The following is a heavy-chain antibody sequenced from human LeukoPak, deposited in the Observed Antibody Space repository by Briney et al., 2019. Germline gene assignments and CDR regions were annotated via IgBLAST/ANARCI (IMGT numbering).Heavy chain of an antibody. V-gene: IGHV3-23*01. CDR1: GFTFSSYA. J-gene: IGHJ3*02. CDR2: ISGSGGST. Sequence: GGSLRLSCAASGFTFSSYAMSWVRQAPGKGLEWVSAISGSGGSTYYADSVKGRFTISRDNSKNTLYLQMNSLRAEDTAVYYCASGRVLRFLEWLFPIAFDIWGQGTMVTVSS. D-gene: IGHD3-3*01. CDR3: ASGRVLRFLEWLFPIAFDI.